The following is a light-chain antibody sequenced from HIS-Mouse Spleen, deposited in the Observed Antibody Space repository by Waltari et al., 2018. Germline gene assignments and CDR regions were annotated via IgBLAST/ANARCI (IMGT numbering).Light chain of an antibody. Sequence: QSALTQPAPVSGPPGPSITTSCTGTSRDVGSYYLVSRYQQHPGKAPKLMIYEGSKRPSGVSNRFSGSKSGNTASLTISGLQAEDEADYYCSSYTSSSTLVFGGGTKLTVL. CDR3: SSYTSSSTLV. CDR1: SRDVGSYYL. V-gene: IGLV2-14*02. CDR2: EGS. J-gene: IGLJ2*01.